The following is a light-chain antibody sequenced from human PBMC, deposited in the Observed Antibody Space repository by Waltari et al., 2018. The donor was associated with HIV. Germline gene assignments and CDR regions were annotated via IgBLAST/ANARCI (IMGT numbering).Light chain of an antibody. CDR1: RSHIGSNY. CDR2: RQK. J-gene: IGLJ3*02. CDR3: AAWDDSLSGWV. V-gene: IGLV1-47*01. Sequence: QSVLTQPPSASGTPGQRVTISCSGRRSHIGSNYIYWYQQLPGTAPKLLIERQKQRPAGGPDRGVGAKAGTAAARASAGLRSEDEADYAVAAWDDSLSGWVFGGGTKLTVL.